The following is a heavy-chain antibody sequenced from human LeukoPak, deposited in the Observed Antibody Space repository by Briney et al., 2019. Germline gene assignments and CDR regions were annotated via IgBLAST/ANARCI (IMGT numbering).Heavy chain of an antibody. CDR2: IWYDGSNK. D-gene: IGHD6-13*01. CDR3: AKDRGSWSRGAFDI. Sequence: GGSLRLSCAASGFTFSSYGMHWVRQAPGKGLERVAVIWYDGSNKYYADSVKGRFTISRDNSKNTLYLQMNSLRAEDTAVYYCAKDRGSWSRGAFDIWGQGTTVTVSS. J-gene: IGHJ3*02. CDR1: GFTFSSYG. V-gene: IGHV3-33*06.